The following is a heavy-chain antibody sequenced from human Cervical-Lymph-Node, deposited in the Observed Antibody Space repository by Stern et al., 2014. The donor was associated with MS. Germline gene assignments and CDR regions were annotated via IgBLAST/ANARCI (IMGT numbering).Heavy chain of an antibody. Sequence: QVQLVQSGPGLVKPSETLSLTCTVSGGSISSHYWSWIRQPPGKGLEWIGYIYHSGNINYSPSLRSRVTISVDMSKNQFSLKLTSVTAADTAVYYCARSLLLPYYFDYWGQGTLVTVSS. J-gene: IGHJ4*02. V-gene: IGHV4-59*11. D-gene: IGHD2/OR15-2a*01. CDR1: GGSISSHY. CDR2: IYHSGNI. CDR3: ARSLLLPYYFDY.